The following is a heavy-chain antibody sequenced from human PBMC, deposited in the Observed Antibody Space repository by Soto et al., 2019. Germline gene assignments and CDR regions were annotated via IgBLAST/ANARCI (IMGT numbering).Heavy chain of an antibody. CDR1: GGTFSSYA. Sequence: ASVKVSCKASGGTFSSYAISWVRQAPGQGLEWMGGIIPIFGTANYAQKLQGRVTITADESTSTAYMELSSLRSEDTAVYYCARGGGTYYYDSSGSSFDAFDIWGQGTMVTVS. D-gene: IGHD3-22*01. CDR3: ARGGGTYYYDSSGSSFDAFDI. J-gene: IGHJ3*02. V-gene: IGHV1-69*13. CDR2: IIPIFGTA.